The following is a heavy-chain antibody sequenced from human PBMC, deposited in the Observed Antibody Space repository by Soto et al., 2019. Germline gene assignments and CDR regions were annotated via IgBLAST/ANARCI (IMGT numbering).Heavy chain of an antibody. CDR2: ISSNSDTI. D-gene: IGHD2-21*02. CDR3: AKDMKWGGMTPIHYFDS. Sequence: EVQLVESGGGLVQPGRSLRLSCVASGFTADDYAMHWVRQAPGKGLEWVSGISSNSDTIDYADSVKGRFTISRDNAKKSLFLQMISLRPEDTALYYCAKDMKWGGMTPIHYFDSWGQGTLVTVSS. CDR1: GFTADDYA. J-gene: IGHJ4*02. V-gene: IGHV3-9*02.